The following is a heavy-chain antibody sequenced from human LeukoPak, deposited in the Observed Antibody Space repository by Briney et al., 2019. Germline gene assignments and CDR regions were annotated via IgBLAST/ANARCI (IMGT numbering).Heavy chain of an antibody. CDR3: ARQSYDYVWGSYIRLDAFDI. CDR1: GYSISSGYY. J-gene: IGHJ3*02. CDR2: IYHSGST. Sequence: SETLSLTCAVSGYSISSGYYWGWIRQPPGQGLEWIGSIYHSGSTYYNPSLKSRVTISVDTSKNQFSLKLSSVTAADTAVYYCARQSYDYVWGSYIRLDAFDIWGQGTMVTVSS. V-gene: IGHV4-38-2*01. D-gene: IGHD3-16*01.